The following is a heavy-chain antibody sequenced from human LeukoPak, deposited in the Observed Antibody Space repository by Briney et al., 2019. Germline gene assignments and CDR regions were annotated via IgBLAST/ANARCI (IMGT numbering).Heavy chain of an antibody. CDR2: VKQDGSEK. J-gene: IGHJ4*02. V-gene: IGHV3-7*01. D-gene: IGHD1-26*01. CDR1: GFTFSSYC. CDR3: ASGLSIVGAFR. Sequence: GGSLRLSCAASGFTFSSYCMSWVRQAPGKGLEWVANVKQDGSEKNYVDSVKGRFTISRDDAKNSLYLQMNSLRADDTAVYYCASGLSIVGAFRWGQGTLVTVSS.